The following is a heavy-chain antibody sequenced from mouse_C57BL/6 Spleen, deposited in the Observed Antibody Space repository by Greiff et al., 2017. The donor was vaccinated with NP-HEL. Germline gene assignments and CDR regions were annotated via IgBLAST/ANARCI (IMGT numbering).Heavy chain of an antibody. CDR2: IWTGGGT. CDR1: GFSLTSYA. CDR3: ARASYYSEGYFDV. V-gene: IGHV2-9-1*01. J-gene: IGHJ1*03. D-gene: IGHD2-12*01. Sequence: QVQLQQSGPGLVAPSQSLSITCTVSGFSLTSYAISWVRQPPGKGLEWLGVIWTGGGTNYNSALKSRLSISKENSKSQVFLKMNSLQTDDTARYYCARASYYSEGYFDVWGTGTTVTVSS.